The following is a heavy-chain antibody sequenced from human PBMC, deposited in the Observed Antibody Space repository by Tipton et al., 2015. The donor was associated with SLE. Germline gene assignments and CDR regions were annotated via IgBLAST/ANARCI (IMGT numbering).Heavy chain of an antibody. J-gene: IGHJ4*02. CDR2: ISGGGDST. CDR1: GFMFSSYA. D-gene: IGHD2-15*01. Sequence: QLVQSGGGLAQPGGSLRLSCAASGFMFSSYAMRWVRQAPGKGLEWVSVISGGGDSTSYADSVRGRFTVSRDNSKNTLYLQMDSLRGDDTAVYYCVPRQVDFDHWGQGTLVSVSS. CDR3: VPRQVDFDH. V-gene: IGHV3-23*04.